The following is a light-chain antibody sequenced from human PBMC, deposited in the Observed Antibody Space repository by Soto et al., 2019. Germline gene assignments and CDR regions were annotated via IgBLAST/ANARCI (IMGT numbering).Light chain of an antibody. J-gene: IGKJ2*01. CDR3: QQYASLPYT. Sequence: DIQMTQSPSSLSASVGDRVTITCQASQDIRKFLNWYQQKPGKAPNLLIYDASNLETGVPTRFSGGGSGTDFTFTISSLQPEDIATYYCQQYASLPYTLGQGTKLETK. V-gene: IGKV1-33*01. CDR1: QDIRKF. CDR2: DAS.